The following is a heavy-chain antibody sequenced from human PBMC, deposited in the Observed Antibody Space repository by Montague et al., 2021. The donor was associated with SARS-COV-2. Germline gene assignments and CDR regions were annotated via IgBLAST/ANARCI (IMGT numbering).Heavy chain of an antibody. CDR2: ISGGGGST. CDR3: VKSDCERTGCRRFHY. V-gene: IGHV3-23*01. J-gene: IGHJ4*01. D-gene: IGHD3/OR15-3a*01. CDR1: GFAFSNYA. Sequence: SLRLSCAASGFAFSNYAMSWVRQAPGKRLEWVACISGGGGSTYHADSVRGRFTISRDNSKSTLSLQMDSVTVEDTAMYFCVKSDCERTGCRRFHYWAQGTLVTVSS.